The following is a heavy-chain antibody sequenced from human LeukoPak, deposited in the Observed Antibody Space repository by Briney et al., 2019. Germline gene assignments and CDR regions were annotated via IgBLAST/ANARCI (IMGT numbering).Heavy chain of an antibody. Sequence: SVKVSCKASGGTFSSYAISWVRQAPGQGLEWMGGIIPIFGTANYAQKFQGRVTITADGSTSTAYMELSSLRSEDTAVYYCARGKPITMIVRWESGYYYGMDVWGQGTTVTVSS. D-gene: IGHD3-22*01. CDR2: IIPIFGTA. CDR3: ARGKPITMIVRWESGYYYGMDV. J-gene: IGHJ6*02. CDR1: GGTFSSYA. V-gene: IGHV1-69*13.